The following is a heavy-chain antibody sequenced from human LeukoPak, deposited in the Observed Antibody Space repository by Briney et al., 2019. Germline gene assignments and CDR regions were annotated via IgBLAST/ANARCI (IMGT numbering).Heavy chain of an antibody. Sequence: PGGSLRLSCAASGFTFSSYSMNWVRQAPGKGLEWVSSISSSSSYIYYGDSVKGRFTISRDNAKNSLYLQMNSLRAEDTAVYYCARGIVGATSFDYWGQGTLVTVSS. CDR2: ISSSSSYI. CDR3: ARGIVGATSFDY. J-gene: IGHJ4*02. V-gene: IGHV3-21*01. D-gene: IGHD1-26*01. CDR1: GFTFSSYS.